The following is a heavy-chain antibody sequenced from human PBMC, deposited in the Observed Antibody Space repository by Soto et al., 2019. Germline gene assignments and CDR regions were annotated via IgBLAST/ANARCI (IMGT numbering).Heavy chain of an antibody. CDR3: ARDGVAAAGYYYYYMDV. CDR2: IKQDGSEK. V-gene: IGHV3-7*01. J-gene: IGHJ6*03. Sequence: GGSLRLSCAASGFTFSSYWMSWVRQAPGKGLEWVANIKQDGSEKYYVDSVKGRFTISRYNAKNSLYLQMNSLRAEDTAVYYCARDGVAAAGYYYYYMDVWGKGTTVTVSS. D-gene: IGHD6-13*01. CDR1: GFTFSSYW.